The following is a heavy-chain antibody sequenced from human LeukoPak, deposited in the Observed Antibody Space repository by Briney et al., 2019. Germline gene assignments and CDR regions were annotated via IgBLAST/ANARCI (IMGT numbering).Heavy chain of an antibody. CDR1: GGSISSYY. Sequence: KPSETLSLTCTVSGGSISSYYWSWIRQPPGKGLEWIGYIYYSGSTNYSPSLKSRVTISVDTSKNQFSLKLSSVTAADTAVYHCARDVAAADYYFDYWGQGTLVTVSS. CDR2: IYYSGST. V-gene: IGHV4-59*01. J-gene: IGHJ4*02. D-gene: IGHD6-13*01. CDR3: ARDVAAADYYFDY.